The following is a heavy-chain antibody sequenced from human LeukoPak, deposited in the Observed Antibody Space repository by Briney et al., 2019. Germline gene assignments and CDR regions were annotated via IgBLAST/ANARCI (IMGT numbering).Heavy chain of an antibody. D-gene: IGHD3-3*01. CDR1: GFAFSSYG. V-gene: IGHV3-21*06. CDR2: ISSRSSYI. CDR3: ARQYYDIWSGYYTADYYFDY. J-gene: IGHJ4*02. Sequence: PGGSLRLSCAASGFAFSSYGMNWVRQAPGKGLEWVSSISSRSSYIYYADSVKGRFTISRDNAKNSLYLELHCLRAEDTAVYYCARQYYDIWSGYYTADYYFDYWGQGTLVTVSS.